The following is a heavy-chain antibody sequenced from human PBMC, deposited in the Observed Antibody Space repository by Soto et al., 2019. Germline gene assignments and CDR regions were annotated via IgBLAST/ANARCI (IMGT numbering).Heavy chain of an antibody. V-gene: IGHV3-7*01. J-gene: IGHJ6*02. Sequence: PGGSLRLSCADSGFTFSSYWMSWVRQAPGKGLEWVANIKQDGSETYYVDSVTGRLTISRDNAKNSLYLQMNSLRADDTAVYYCARDRGYTSGCYYYYGMGVWGQGTTVTVSS. CDR2: IKQDGSET. CDR1: GFTFSSYW. CDR3: ARDRGYTSGCYYYYGMGV. D-gene: IGHD3-22*01.